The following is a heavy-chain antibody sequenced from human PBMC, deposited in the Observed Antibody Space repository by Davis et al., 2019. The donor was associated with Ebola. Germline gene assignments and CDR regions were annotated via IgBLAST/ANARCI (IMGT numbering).Heavy chain of an antibody. V-gene: IGHV3-7*01. D-gene: IGHD3-16*01. CDR3: ASGVETGYGFGGYYYAMDV. CDR2: IKQDGSEK. CDR1: GFTVSSNY. J-gene: IGHJ6*02. Sequence: GESLKISCAASGFTVSSNYMSWVRQAPGKGLEWVANIKQDGSEKYYVDSVKGRFTISRDNAKNSLYLQMNGLRVDDTAVYYCASGVETGYGFGGYYYAMDVWGQGTTVTVSS.